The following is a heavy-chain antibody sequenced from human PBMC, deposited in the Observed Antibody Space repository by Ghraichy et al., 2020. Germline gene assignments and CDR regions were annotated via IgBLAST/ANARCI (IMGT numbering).Heavy chain of an antibody. D-gene: IGHD3-22*01. CDR1: GGSVSSGSYY. V-gene: IGHV4-61*01. CDR2: IYYSGST. J-gene: IGHJ4*02. CDR3: ARGDSSGYPDY. Sequence: SETLSLTCTVSGGSVSSGSYYWSWIRQPPGKGLEWIGYIYYSGSTNYNPSLKSRVTISVDTSKNQFSLKLSSVTAADTAVYYCARGDSSGYPDYWGQGTLVTVSS.